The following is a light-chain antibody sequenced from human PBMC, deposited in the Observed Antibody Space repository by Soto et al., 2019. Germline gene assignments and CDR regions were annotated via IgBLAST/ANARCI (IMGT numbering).Light chain of an antibody. V-gene: IGKV1-5*03. Sequence: DIQMTQSPSTLSGSVGDRVTITCRASRSISSWLAWYQQKPGKAPKLLIYKASSLESGVPSRFSGSGSGTEFTLSISSLQSEDFAVYYCQQYNDWPRTFGQGTKVDIK. CDR2: KAS. CDR1: RSISSW. CDR3: QQYNDWPRT. J-gene: IGKJ1*01.